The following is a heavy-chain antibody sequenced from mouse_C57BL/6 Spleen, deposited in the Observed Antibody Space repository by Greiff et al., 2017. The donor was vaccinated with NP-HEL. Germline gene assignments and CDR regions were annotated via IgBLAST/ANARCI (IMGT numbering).Heavy chain of an antibody. CDR2: INPYNGGT. V-gene: IGHV1-19*01. Sequence: VQLQQSGPVLVKPGASVKMSCKASGYTFTDYYMNWVKQSHGKSLEWIGVINPYNGGTSYNQKFKGKATLTVDKSSSTAYMELNSLTSEDSAVYYCARYYDYGGFDYWGQGTTLTVSS. J-gene: IGHJ2*01. D-gene: IGHD2-4*01. CDR1: GYTFTDYY. CDR3: ARYYDYGGFDY.